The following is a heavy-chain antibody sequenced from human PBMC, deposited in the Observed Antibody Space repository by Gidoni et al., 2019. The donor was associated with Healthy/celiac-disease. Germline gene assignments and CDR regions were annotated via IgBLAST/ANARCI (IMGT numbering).Heavy chain of an antibody. CDR3: AKAVTTSLLDY. D-gene: IGHD4-4*01. CDR2: SSWDGGST. Sequence: EVQLVESGGVVVEPGGSLRLSCAASGFTFDDYTMHWVRQDPGKGLEWVSLSSWDGGSTYYADTVKGRFTISRDNSKNSLYLQMNSLRTEDSALYYCAKAVTTSLLDYWGQGTLVTVSS. J-gene: IGHJ4*02. CDR1: GFTFDDYT. V-gene: IGHV3-43*01.